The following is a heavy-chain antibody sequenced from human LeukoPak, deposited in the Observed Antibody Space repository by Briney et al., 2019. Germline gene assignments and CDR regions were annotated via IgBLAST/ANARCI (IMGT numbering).Heavy chain of an antibody. D-gene: IGHD3-3*01. CDR3: ARRITIFGVAYGMDV. Sequence: PSETLSLTCTVSGGSISGYYWSWIRQPPGKGLEWIGYIYYSGSTNYNPSLKSRVTISVDTSKNQFSLKLSSVTAADTAVYYCARRITIFGVAYGMDVWGQGTTVTVSS. CDR1: GGSISGYY. J-gene: IGHJ6*02. V-gene: IGHV4-59*08. CDR2: IYYSGST.